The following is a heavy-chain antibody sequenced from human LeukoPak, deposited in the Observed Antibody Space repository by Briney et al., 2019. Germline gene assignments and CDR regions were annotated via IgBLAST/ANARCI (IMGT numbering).Heavy chain of an antibody. D-gene: IGHD6-13*01. J-gene: IGHJ4*02. Sequence: VSVKVSCKASGYTFTSYYLHWVRQAPGQGLEWMGIINPRGGTTSFAQKFQGRVTMTRDTSTSTVYMDLSSLRSDDTAVYYCARGIATAGYDYWGQGTLVTVSS. CDR2: INPRGGTT. V-gene: IGHV1-46*01. CDR3: ARGIATAGYDY. CDR1: GYTFTSYY.